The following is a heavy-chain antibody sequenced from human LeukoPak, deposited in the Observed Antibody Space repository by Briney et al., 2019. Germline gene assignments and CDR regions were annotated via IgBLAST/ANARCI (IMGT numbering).Heavy chain of an antibody. Sequence: PSETLSLTCAVYGGSFSGYYWSWIRQPPGKGLEWIGEINHSGSTNYNPSLKSRVTISVDTSKNQFSLKLSSVTAADTAVYYCARRRGGYYYGSGSYNWFDPWGQEPWSPSPQ. V-gene: IGHV4-34*01. J-gene: IGHJ5*02. CDR2: INHSGST. D-gene: IGHD3-10*01. CDR3: ARRRGGYYYGSGSYNWFDP. CDR1: GGSFSGYY.